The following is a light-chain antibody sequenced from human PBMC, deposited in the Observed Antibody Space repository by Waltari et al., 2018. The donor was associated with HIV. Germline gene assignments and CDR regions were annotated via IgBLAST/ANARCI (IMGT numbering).Light chain of an antibody. J-gene: IGLJ3*02. Sequence: QPVLTQPPSVSGAPGLGVTVSCTGCGSNIGAGYAVHWYQQLPGTAPKLLIYGNINRPSWVPDRFSASKSGTSASLAITGLQPEDEADYYCQSYDSSLSAWVFGGGTKLTVL. CDR2: GNI. CDR3: QSYDSSLSAWV. CDR1: GSNIGAGYA. V-gene: IGLV1-40*01.